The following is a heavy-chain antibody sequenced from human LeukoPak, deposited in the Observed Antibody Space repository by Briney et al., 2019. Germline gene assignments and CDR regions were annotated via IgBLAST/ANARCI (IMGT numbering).Heavy chain of an antibody. CDR2: INPNSGGT. CDR3: ARGSYGSGSYYAYYYYYMDV. D-gene: IGHD3-10*01. CDR1: GYTFTDYY. V-gene: IGHV1-2*02. Sequence: ASVKVSCKASGYTFTDYYMHWVRQAPGQGLEWMGWINPNSGGTNYAQKFQGRVTMTRDKSISTAYMELYSLRSDDTAVYYCARGSYGSGSYYAYYYYYMDVWGKGTTVTVSS. J-gene: IGHJ6*03.